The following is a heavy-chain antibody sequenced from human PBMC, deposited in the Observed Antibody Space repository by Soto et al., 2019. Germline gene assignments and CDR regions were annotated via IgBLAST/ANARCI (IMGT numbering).Heavy chain of an antibody. Sequence: HPGGSLRLSCAASGFTFSSYWMSWVRQAPGKGLEWVANIKQDGSEKYYVDSVKGRFTISRDNAKNSLYLQMTGLRAEDTAVYYCAREDTYGLYVDYWGQGTLVTVSS. CDR2: IKQDGSEK. CDR1: GFTFSSYW. V-gene: IGHV3-7*01. D-gene: IGHD5-18*01. J-gene: IGHJ4*02. CDR3: AREDTYGLYVDY.